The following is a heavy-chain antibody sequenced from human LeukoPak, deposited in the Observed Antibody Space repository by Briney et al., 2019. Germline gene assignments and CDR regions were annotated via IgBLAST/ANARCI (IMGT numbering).Heavy chain of an antibody. CDR2: IGSSVSTR. D-gene: IGHD3-3*01. Sequence: GGSLRLSCAVSGFTFSSYSMNWVRRAPGKGLEWVSYIGSSVSTRYYADSVKGRFTISRGNGKHSLYLQMNSLRVEDTAVYYCAREGSDFWSGYSKGYFDYWGQGTLVTVST. CDR1: GFTFSSYS. V-gene: IGHV3-48*01. CDR3: AREGSDFWSGYSKGYFDY. J-gene: IGHJ4*02.